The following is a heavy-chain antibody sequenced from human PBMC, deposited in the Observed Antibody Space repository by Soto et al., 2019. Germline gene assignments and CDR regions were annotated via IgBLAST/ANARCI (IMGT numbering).Heavy chain of an antibody. V-gene: IGHV4-39*07. J-gene: IGHJ6*03. Sequence: SETLSLTCTVSGGPIISSSYYWGWIRQPPGKVLEWIGSIYYSGSTYYNPSLKSRVTISVDTSKNQFSLKLSSVTAADTAVYYCARDKGNYDFWSGYPYPYYYYMDVWGKGTTVTVSS. CDR3: ARDKGNYDFWSGYPYPYYYYMDV. D-gene: IGHD3-3*01. CDR2: IYYSGST. CDR1: GGPIISSSYY.